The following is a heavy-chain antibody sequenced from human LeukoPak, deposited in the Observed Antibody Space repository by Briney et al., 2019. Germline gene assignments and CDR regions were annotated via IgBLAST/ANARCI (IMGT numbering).Heavy chain of an antibody. CDR3: ARSSPKYGSGSYQYDY. CDR2: IYYSGST. CDR1: GGYISTYY. V-gene: IGHV4-59*01. J-gene: IGHJ4*02. D-gene: IGHD3-10*01. Sequence: PSETLSLTCTVSGGYISTYYWSWIRQPPGKGLEWIGYIYYSGSTNYNPSLKSRVTISVDTSKNQFSLKLSSVTAADTAVYYCARSSPKYGSGSYQYDYWGQGTLVTVSS.